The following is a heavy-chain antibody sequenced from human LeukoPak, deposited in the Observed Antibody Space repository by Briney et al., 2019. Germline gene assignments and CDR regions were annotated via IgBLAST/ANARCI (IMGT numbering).Heavy chain of an antibody. CDR2: FDPEDGET. Sequence: GASVKVSCKVAGYTLTELSMHWVRQAPGKGLEWMGGFDPEDGETIYAQKFQGRVTMTEDTSTDTAYMELSSLRSEDTAVYYCATAGEKTLKFDDWGQGTLVTVSS. V-gene: IGHV1-24*01. J-gene: IGHJ4*02. D-gene: IGHD1-26*01. CDR3: ATAGEKTLKFDD. CDR1: GYTLTELS.